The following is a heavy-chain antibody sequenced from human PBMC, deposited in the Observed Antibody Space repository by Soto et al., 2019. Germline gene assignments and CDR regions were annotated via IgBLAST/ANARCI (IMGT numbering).Heavy chain of an antibody. J-gene: IGHJ3*02. CDR3: AKELIVLMVYANMAFDI. CDR2: ISGSGGST. CDR1: GFTFSSYA. V-gene: IGHV3-23*01. Sequence: HPGGSLRLSCAASGFTFSSYAMSWVRQAPGKGLEWVSAISGSGGSTYYADSVKGRFTISRDNSKNTLYLQMNSLRAEDTAVYYCAKELIVLMVYANMAFDIWGQGTMVTVSS. D-gene: IGHD2-8*01.